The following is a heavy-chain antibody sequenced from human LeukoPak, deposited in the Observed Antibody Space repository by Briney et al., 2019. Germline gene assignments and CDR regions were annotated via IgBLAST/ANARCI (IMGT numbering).Heavy chain of an antibody. D-gene: IGHD6-19*01. CDR1: GGSISSSSYY. CDR2: IHYSGRT. V-gene: IGHV4-39*01. Sequence: SETLSLTYTVSGGSISSSSYYWGWIRQPPGKGLEWIGMIHYSGRTYYNTSLTSRVTISVDTSKDQFSLKLTSVSAADTAVYYCARLPVYSSGWQADFWGQGTLGAASS. CDR3: ARLPVYSSGWQADF. J-gene: IGHJ4*02.